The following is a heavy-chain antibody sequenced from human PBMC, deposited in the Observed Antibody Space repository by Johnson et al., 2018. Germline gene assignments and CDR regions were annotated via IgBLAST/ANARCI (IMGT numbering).Heavy chain of an antibody. J-gene: IGHJ3*02. Sequence: QERLQQWGAGLLKPSETLSLTCAVYGGSFSGYYWSWIRQPPGKGLAWIGEINHSGSTHYNPSLKSRVTIPVDTSKNQFSRKLSSVTAADTAVYYFASSHIVVVTAIHDAFDIWGQGTMVTVSS. D-gene: IGHD2-21*02. CDR2: INHSGST. V-gene: IGHV4-34*01. CDR3: ASSHIVVVTAIHDAFDI. CDR1: GGSFSGYY.